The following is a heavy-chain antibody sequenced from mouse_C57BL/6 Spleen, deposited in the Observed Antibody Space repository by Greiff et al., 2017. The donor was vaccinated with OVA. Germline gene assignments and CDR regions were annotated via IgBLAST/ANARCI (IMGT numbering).Heavy chain of an antibody. D-gene: IGHD2-3*01. CDR3: ARSDGYYVAH. V-gene: IGHV1-82*01. CDR1: GYAFSSSW. Sequence: QVQLQQSGPELVKPGASVKISCKASGYAFSSSWMNWVKQRPGKGLEWIGRIYPGDGDTNYNGKFKGTATLTADKSSSTAYMQLSSLTSEDSAVYFCARSDGYYVAHWGQGTTLTVSS. J-gene: IGHJ2*01. CDR2: IYPGDGDT.